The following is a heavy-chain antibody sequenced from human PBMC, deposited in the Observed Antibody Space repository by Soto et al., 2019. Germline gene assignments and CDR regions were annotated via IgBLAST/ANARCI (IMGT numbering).Heavy chain of an antibody. Sequence: ASVKGSCKASGYTFIRYYMSWVRQATGQGLEWMGMIDPDGGSTVYSQKFQGRLTMTTDTSTTTVYMELIRLRSEDTAMYYCARESPSSSRLGCLDPWGKGSSDTVSS. CDR2: IDPDGGST. D-gene: IGHD2-2*01. CDR3: ARESPSSSRLGCLDP. J-gene: IGHJ5*02. CDR1: GYTFIRYY. V-gene: IGHV1-46*01.